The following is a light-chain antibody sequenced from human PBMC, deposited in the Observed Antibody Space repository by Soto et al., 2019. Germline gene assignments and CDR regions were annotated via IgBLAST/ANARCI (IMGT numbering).Light chain of an antibody. CDR1: QSVSSN. CDR3: QQYNNWTLT. V-gene: IGKV3D-15*01. J-gene: IGKJ5*01. CDR2: GAS. Sequence: IVLTQSPATLSVSPGERATLSCRASQSVSSNLAWHQKRPGQAPRLLIYGASTRATGVPARFSGGGSGTEFNLTITSLQPEDFAVYGCQQYNNWTLTFGPGTRLEIK.